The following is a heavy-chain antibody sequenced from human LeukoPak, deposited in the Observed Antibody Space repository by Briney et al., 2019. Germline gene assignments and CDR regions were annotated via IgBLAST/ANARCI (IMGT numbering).Heavy chain of an antibody. J-gene: IGHJ4*02. Sequence: ASVKVSCKASGYTFTGYYMHWVRQAPGKGLEWMGGFDPEDGETIYAQKFQGRVTMTEDTSTDTAYMELSSLRSEDTAVYYCATVGDVYSGYDFGYWGQGTLVTVSS. CDR2: FDPEDGET. CDR1: GYTFTGYY. CDR3: ATVGDVYSGYDFGY. V-gene: IGHV1-24*01. D-gene: IGHD5-12*01.